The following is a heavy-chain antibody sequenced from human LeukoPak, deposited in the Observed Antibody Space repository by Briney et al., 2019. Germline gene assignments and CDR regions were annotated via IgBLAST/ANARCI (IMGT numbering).Heavy chain of an antibody. D-gene: IGHD1-26*01. CDR3: ARQRAHGTWAFDY. CDR1: RGSISSRSDY. V-gene: IGHV4-39*01. Sequence: SETLSLTCTVSRGSISSRSDYWWAWIRQPPGQGLEWIGSVYHSGGIYYNSSLKSRLTISVDTSKDHFPLNLASVTAADTAVYYCARQRAHGTWAFDYWGQGTLLTVSS. CDR2: VYHSGGI. J-gene: IGHJ4*02.